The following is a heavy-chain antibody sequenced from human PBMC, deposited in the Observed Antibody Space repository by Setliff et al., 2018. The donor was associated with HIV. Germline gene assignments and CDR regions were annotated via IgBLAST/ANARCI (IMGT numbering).Heavy chain of an antibody. V-gene: IGHV1-58*01. Sequence: SVKVSCKASRFTFTSAAVQWVRQARGQRPEWIGWIVVGSGNTKYAQRCQERVTITRDMSTRTAYMELSSLRSEDTAVYYCAVDLGDYYYDTTDYYYGGGLGYWGQGTLVTVSS. CDR2: IVVGSGNT. CDR1: RFTFTSAA. CDR3: AVDLGDYYYDTTDYYYGGGLGY. J-gene: IGHJ4*02. D-gene: IGHD3-22*01.